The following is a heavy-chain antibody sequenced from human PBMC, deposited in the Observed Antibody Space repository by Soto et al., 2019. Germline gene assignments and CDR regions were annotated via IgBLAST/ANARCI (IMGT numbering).Heavy chain of an antibody. CDR2: IKHRGGT. J-gene: IGHJ4*02. D-gene: IGHD6-6*01. CDR1: GGAFSGYY. V-gene: IGHV4-34*01. CDR3: ARDGDYSSSYSYLDY. Sequence: PSETLSLTFAVYGGAFSGYYWGWIRQPPGKGLEGVGEIKHRGGTNYNPPLKSRVTISLDTSKNQFSLKLSSVTAADTAVYYCARDGDYSSSYSYLDYWGQGTLVTVSS.